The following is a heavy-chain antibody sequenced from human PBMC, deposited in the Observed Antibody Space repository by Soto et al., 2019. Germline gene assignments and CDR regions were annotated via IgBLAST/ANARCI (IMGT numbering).Heavy chain of an antibody. D-gene: IGHD3-10*01. J-gene: IGHJ4*02. Sequence: ASVKASCNASGYTFTSYDNNRVRPDPGPRLAWMGLMNPNSGNPGYAQKFQGRVTITRNTSISTAYKEMSSLRSEDTAVYYCARIYGSGSNWGQGTLVTVSS. CDR3: ARIYGSGSN. CDR1: GYTFTSYD. V-gene: IGHV1-8*01. CDR2: MNPNSGNP.